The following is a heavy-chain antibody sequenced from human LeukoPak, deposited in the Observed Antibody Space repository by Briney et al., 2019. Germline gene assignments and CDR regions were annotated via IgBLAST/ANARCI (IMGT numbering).Heavy chain of an antibody. CDR1: GFTFSSHW. J-gene: IGHJ6*02. Sequence: GGSLRLSCAASGFTFSSHWMHWVRQAPGKGLVWVSRINSDGSSTSYADSVKGRFTISRDNAKNTLYLQMNSLRAEDTAVYYCARDYDYYYGMDVWGQGTTVTVSS. CDR2: INSDGSST. CDR3: ARDYDYYYGMDV. V-gene: IGHV3-74*01.